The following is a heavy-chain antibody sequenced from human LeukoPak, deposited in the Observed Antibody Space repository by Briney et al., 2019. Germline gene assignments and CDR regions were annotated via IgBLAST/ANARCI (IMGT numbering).Heavy chain of an antibody. CDR1: GGSISSYY. Sequence: SETLSLTCTVSGGSISSYYWSWIRQPPGKGLEWIGYIYYSGSTNYNPSLKSRVTISVDTSKNQFSLKLSSVTAADTAVYYCAFSRGTYYGMDVWGQGTTVTVSS. D-gene: IGHD1-7*01. J-gene: IGHJ6*02. CDR3: AFSRGTYYGMDV. CDR2: IYYSGST. V-gene: IGHV4-59*01.